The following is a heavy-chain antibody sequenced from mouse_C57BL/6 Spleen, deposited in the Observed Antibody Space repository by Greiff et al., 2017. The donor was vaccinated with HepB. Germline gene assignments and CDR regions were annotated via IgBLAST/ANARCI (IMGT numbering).Heavy chain of an antibody. CDR3: ASSYYSKGYFDY. CDR1: GYAFSSYW. Sequence: LVESGAELMKPGASVKISCKASGYAFSSYWMNWVKQRPGKGLEWIGQIYPGDGDTNYNGKFKGKATLTADKSSSTAYMQLSSLTSEDSAVYFCASSYYSKGYFDYWGQGTTLTVSS. J-gene: IGHJ2*01. CDR2: IYPGDGDT. D-gene: IGHD2-5*01. V-gene: IGHV1-80*01.